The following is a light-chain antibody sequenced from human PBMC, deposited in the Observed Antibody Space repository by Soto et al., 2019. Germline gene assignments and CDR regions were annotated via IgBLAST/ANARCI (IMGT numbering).Light chain of an antibody. V-gene: IGKV3-15*01. CDR1: QSVSTN. CDR3: QQYDIWPPT. Sequence: EIVMTQSPAILSVSPGERATLSCRASQSVSTNLAWFQQKPGQTPRLLFNGASTRATGIPARFTGSGSGTEFILTISSLQSEDFAVYYCQQYDIWPPTFGQGIKVEIK. J-gene: IGKJ1*01. CDR2: GAS.